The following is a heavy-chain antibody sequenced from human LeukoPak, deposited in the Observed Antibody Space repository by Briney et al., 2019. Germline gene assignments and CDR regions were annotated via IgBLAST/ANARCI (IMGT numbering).Heavy chain of an antibody. D-gene: IGHD1-26*01. CDR3: ARGGTNLCSGSYPYDY. V-gene: IGHV3-7*01. J-gene: IGHJ4*02. CDR2: IKQDGSEE. Sequence: PGGSLRLSCAASGFTFSSYCMTWVRQAPGKGLEWVANIKQDGSEEYYIDSVKGRFTISRDNAKNTLYLEMNSLRAEDTAVYYCARGGTNLCSGSYPYDYWGQGTLVTVSS. CDR1: GFTFSSYC.